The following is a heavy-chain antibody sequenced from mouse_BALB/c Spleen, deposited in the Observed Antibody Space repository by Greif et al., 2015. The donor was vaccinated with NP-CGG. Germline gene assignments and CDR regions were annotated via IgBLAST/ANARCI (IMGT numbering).Heavy chain of an antibody. CDR2: INPYNGAT. CDR3: ARMGLYEGGYYAMDY. CDR1: GYSFTGYY. D-gene: IGHD1-1*01. J-gene: IGHJ4*01. Sequence: VQLKHSGPELVKPGASVKISCKASGYSFTGYYMHWVKQSHVKSLEWIGRINPYNGATSYNQNFKDKASLTVDKSSSTAYMELHSLTSEDSAVYYCARMGLYEGGYYAMDYWGQGTSVTVSS. V-gene: IGHV1-31*01.